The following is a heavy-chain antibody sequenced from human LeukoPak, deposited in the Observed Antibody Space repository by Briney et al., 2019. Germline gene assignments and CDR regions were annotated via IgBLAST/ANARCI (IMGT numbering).Heavy chain of an antibody. V-gene: IGHV3-11*01. CDR2: ISSSGSTI. J-gene: IGHJ4*02. CDR3: AKDLGVAMTAGSY. Sequence: PGGSLRLSCAASGFTFSDYYMSWIRQAPGKGLEWVSYISSSGSTIYYADSVKGRFTISRDNSKNTLYLQMNSLRAEDTAVYYCAKDLGVAMTAGSYWGQGTLVTVSS. D-gene: IGHD5-12*01. CDR1: GFTFSDYY.